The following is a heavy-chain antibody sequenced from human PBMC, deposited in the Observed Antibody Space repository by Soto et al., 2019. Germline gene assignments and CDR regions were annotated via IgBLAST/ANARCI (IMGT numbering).Heavy chain of an antibody. V-gene: IGHV1-69*06. Sequence: VASVKVSCKASGVTFSSYAISWVRQAPGQGLEWMGGIIPIFGTANYAQKFQGRVTITADKSTSTAYMELSSLRSEDTAVYYCARDGSGSYYYYYYGMDVWGQGTTVTVSS. D-gene: IGHD3-10*01. CDR2: IIPIFGTA. CDR1: GVTFSSYA. CDR3: ARDGSGSYYYYYYGMDV. J-gene: IGHJ6*02.